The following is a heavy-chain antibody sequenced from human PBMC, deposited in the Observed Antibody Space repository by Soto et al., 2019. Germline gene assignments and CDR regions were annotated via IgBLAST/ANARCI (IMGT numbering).Heavy chain of an antibody. CDR3: ARAGAERVNPRDGMDV. CDR2: IIPIFGTA. V-gene: IGHV1-69*01. D-gene: IGHD3-10*01. Sequence: QVQLVQSGAEVKKPGSSVKVSCKASGGTFSSYAISWVRQAPGQGLEWMGGIIPIFGTANYAQKFQGRVTITADESTSTAYRERSSLRSEYTAVYSCARAGAERVNPRDGMDVWGQGTTVTVSS. J-gene: IGHJ6*02. CDR1: GGTFSSYA.